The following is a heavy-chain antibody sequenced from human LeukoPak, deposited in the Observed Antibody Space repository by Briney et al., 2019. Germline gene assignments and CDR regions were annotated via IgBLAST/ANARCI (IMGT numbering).Heavy chain of an antibody. Sequence: PGGSLRLSCAASGFTFSSYSMNWVRQAPGKGLEWVSSISSSSSYIYYADSVKGRFTISRDNAKNSLYLQMNSLRAEDTAVYYCARIRGYSGYDPPNWGQGTLVTVSS. V-gene: IGHV3-21*01. CDR3: ARIRGYSGYDPPN. CDR2: ISSSSSYI. J-gene: IGHJ4*02. D-gene: IGHD5-12*01. CDR1: GFTFSSYS.